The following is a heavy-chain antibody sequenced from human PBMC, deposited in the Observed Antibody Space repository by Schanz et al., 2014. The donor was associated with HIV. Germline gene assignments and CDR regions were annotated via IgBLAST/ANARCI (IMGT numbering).Heavy chain of an antibody. Sequence: EVQLVESGGGLVQPGTSLRLSCAASGFAFSSSWMHWVRQTPGKGLEWVAHINQDKSDKRYLYSVRGRFTVSRDNTKNSLFLQMSSLRAEDTAIYYCVRGDPIGSFWGLGTLVTVSS. D-gene: IGHD2-21*02. CDR1: GFAFSSSW. CDR3: VRGDPIGSF. V-gene: IGHV3-7*01. CDR2: INQDKSDK. J-gene: IGHJ4*02.